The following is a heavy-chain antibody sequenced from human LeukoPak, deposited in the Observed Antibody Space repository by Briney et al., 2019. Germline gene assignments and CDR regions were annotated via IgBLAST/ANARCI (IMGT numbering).Heavy chain of an antibody. CDR2: IKQDGSEK. V-gene: IGHV3-7*01. J-gene: IGHJ5*02. Sequence: GGSLRLSCAASGFTFSSYWMSWVRQAPGKGLEWVANIKQDGSEKYYVDSVKGRFTISRDNAKNSLYLQMNSLRAEDTAVYYCARGEYYDFWSGYPAWGQGTLVTVSS. CDR1: GFTFSSYW. D-gene: IGHD3-3*01. CDR3: ARGEYYDFWSGYPA.